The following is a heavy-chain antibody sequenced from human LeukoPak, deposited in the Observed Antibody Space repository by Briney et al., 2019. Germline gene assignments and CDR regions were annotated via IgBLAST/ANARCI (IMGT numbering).Heavy chain of an antibody. D-gene: IGHD2-2*01. CDR1: GGSVSSSTFY. V-gene: IGHV4-39*01. Sequence: PSETLFLTCTVSGGSVSSSTFYWGWIRQPPGKGLEWIGTINYSGSTYYNPSLKSRVTISVDTSKNQFSLKLPPMTAADTAVYYCARRHSTSSSLDFWGQGTLVTVSS. J-gene: IGHJ4*02. CDR2: INYSGST. CDR3: ARRHSTSSSLDF.